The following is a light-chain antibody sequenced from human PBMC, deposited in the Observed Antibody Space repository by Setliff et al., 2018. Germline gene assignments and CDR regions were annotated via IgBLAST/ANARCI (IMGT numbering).Light chain of an antibody. CDR1: QSVLYRSNNANY. J-gene: IGKJ5*01. CDR2: WAS. CDR3: QQYYSTPIT. Sequence: DIVMTQSPDSLAVSRGERATINCKSSQSVLYRSNNANYLAWYQQKPGHPPKLLIYWASTRGSGVPDRFSGSGSGTDFTLTISSLQAEDVAVYYCQQYYSTPITFGQGTRLEIK. V-gene: IGKV4-1*01.